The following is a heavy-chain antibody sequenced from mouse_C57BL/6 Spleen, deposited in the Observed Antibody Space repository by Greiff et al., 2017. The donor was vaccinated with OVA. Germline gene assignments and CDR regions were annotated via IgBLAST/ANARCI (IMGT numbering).Heavy chain of an antibody. CDR3: ASPFITTVVAPPY. V-gene: IGHV1-81*01. D-gene: IGHD1-1*01. Sequence: QVHVKQSGAELARPGASVKLSCKASGYTFTSYGISWVKQRTGQGLEWIGEIYPRSGNTYYNEKFKGKATLTADKSSSTAYMELRSLTSEDSAVYFCASPFITTVVAPPYWGQGTLVTVSA. CDR1: GYTFTSYG. J-gene: IGHJ3*01. CDR2: IYPRSGNT.